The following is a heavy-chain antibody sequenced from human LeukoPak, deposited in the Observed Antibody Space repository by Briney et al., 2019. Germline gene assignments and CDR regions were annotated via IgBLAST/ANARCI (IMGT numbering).Heavy chain of an antibody. CDR2: ISYDESNK. CDR3: ARDSTYDSSGYYYS. CDR1: GFTFSSYA. J-gene: IGHJ4*02. Sequence: PGGSLRLSCAASGFTFSSYAMHWVRQAPGKGLEWVAVISYDESNKYYADSVKGRFTISRDNSKNTLYLQMNSLRAEDTAVYYCARDSTYDSSGYYYSWGQGTLVTVSS. D-gene: IGHD3-22*01. V-gene: IGHV3-30*04.